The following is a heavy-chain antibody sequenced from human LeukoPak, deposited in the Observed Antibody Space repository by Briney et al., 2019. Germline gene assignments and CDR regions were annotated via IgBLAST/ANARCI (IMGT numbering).Heavy chain of an antibody. CDR1: GASISRYF. CDR2: IYYSGST. V-gene: IGHV4-59*01. Sequence: SETLSHTCTLSGASISRYFWTCIRDPPGKGLEWIGNIYYSGSTNHSPSHKCRLTMSVATSNNQVCLKLTSVTAADTAVYYCASIGGSYLDYWGQGSLVSVSS. D-gene: IGHD3-10*01. J-gene: IGHJ4*02. CDR3: ASIGGSYLDY.